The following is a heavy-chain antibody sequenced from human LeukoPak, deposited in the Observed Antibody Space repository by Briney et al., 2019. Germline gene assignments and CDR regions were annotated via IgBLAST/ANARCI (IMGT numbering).Heavy chain of an antibody. Sequence: PSETLSLTCTVSGGSISSSSYYWGGIRQPPGKGLEGIGSIYYSGSTYYNPSLKSRVTISVDTSKNQFSLKLSSVTAADTAVYYCARGGPIYGMDVWGQGTTVTVSS. CDR1: GGSISSSSYY. V-gene: IGHV4-39*07. CDR2: IYYSGST. J-gene: IGHJ6*02. CDR3: ARGGPIYGMDV.